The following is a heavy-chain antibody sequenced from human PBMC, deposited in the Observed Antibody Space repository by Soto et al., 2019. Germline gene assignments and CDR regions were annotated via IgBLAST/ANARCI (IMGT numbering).Heavy chain of an antibody. CDR2: INAANGDT. Sequence: ASVKVSCKASGYTFTSYGIHCVRQSRVQRLEWMGWINAANGDTKYSPKFQGRVTITRDTSASTAYMELSSLRSEDTAVYYCVRRHVSATGIDWFDPWGQGTLVTVSS. D-gene: IGHD6-13*01. CDR3: VRRHVSATGIDWFDP. J-gene: IGHJ5*02. CDR1: GYTFTSYG. V-gene: IGHV1-3*01.